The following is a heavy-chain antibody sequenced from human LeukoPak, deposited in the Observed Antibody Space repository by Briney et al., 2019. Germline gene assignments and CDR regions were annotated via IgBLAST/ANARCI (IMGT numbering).Heavy chain of an antibody. D-gene: IGHD2-2*01. V-gene: IGHV4-4*07. CDR2: IYISGST. CDR1: GGSISSYY. J-gene: IGHJ4*02. CDR3: ARDSAPCSSTSCYAGFLGY. Sequence: PSETLSLTCTVSGGSISSYYWSWLRQPAGKGLEWIGRIYISGSTNYNPSLKSRVTISVDKSKNQFSLKLRSVTAADTAVYYCARDSAPCSSTSCYAGFLGYWGQGTLVTVSS.